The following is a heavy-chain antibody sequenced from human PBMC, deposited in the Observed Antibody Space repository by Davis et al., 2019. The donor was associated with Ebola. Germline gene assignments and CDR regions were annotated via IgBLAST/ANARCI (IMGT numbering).Heavy chain of an antibody. J-gene: IGHJ6*02. CDR3: AREGYYSYGMDV. V-gene: IGHV3-30*03. CDR1: GFTYSSYG. Sequence: GESLKISCAASGFTYSSYGIHWVRQAPGKGLEWVALISYGGSNKNYIDSVKGRFSISRDNSKNTVFLEMNSLRVEDSGVYYCAREGYYSYGMDVWGQGTTVSVSS. CDR2: ISYGGSNK.